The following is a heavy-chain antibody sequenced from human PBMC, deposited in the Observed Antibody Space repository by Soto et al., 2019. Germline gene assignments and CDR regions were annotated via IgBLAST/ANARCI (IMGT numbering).Heavy chain of an antibody. V-gene: IGHV1-18*01. J-gene: IGHJ3*02. D-gene: IGHD1-26*01. CDR2: ISAYNGNT. CDR1: GYTFTSYG. Sequence: PSVKVSCKASGYTFTSYGISWVRQAPGQGLEWMGWISAYNGNTNYAQKLQGRVTMTTDTSTSTAYMELRSLRSDDTAVYYCARVSGSYVNLNAFDIWGQGTMVTVSS. CDR3: ARVSGSYVNLNAFDI.